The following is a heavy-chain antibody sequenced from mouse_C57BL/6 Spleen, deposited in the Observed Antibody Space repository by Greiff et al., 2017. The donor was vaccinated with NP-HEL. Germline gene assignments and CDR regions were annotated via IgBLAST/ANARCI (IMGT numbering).Heavy chain of an antibody. CDR2: IHPSDSDT. CDR3: AIEIEITTVVARGFAY. Sequence: QVQLQQPGAELVKPGASVKVSCKASGYTFTSYWMHWVKQSPGQGLEWIGRIHPSDSDTNYNQKFKGKATLTVDKSSSTAYMQLSSLTSEDSAVYYCAIEIEITTVVARGFAYWGQGTLVTVSA. D-gene: IGHD1-1*01. J-gene: IGHJ3*01. V-gene: IGHV1-74*01. CDR1: GYTFTSYW.